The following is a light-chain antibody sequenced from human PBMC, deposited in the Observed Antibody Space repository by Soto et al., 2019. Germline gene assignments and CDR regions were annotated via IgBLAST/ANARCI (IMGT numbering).Light chain of an antibody. V-gene: IGKV3-20*01. CDR1: QSVSSSSY. CDR2: GAS. Sequence: EIVLTQSPGTLSLSPGERATLSCRASQSVSSSSYLAWYQQKPGQAPRLLIYGASSRATGIPDRFSGSGSATXXTXTISRLEPEDFAVYYCRQYGSSPSYTFGQGTKLEIK. J-gene: IGKJ2*01. CDR3: RQYGSSPSYT.